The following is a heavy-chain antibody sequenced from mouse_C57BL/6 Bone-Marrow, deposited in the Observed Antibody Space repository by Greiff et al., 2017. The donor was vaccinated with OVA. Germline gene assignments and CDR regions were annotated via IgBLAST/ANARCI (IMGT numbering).Heavy chain of an antibody. V-gene: IGHV1-4*01. Sequence: VKLQESGAELARPGASVKMSCKASGYTFTSYTMHWVKQRPGQGLEWIGYINPSSGYTKYNQKFKDKATLTADKSSSTAYMQLSSLTSEDSAVYYCARRALISYWGQGTTLTVSS. J-gene: IGHJ2*01. CDR2: INPSSGYT. CDR3: ARRALISY. CDR1: GYTFTSYT. D-gene: IGHD3-3*01.